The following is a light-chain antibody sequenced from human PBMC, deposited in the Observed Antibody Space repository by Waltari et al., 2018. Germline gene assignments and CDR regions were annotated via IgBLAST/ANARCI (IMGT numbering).Light chain of an antibody. CDR1: QSISKW. CDR3: QQYNSYSLLT. J-gene: IGKJ4*01. Sequence: DIQMTQSPSTLFASVGDRVIITCRARQSISKWLAWSQQQPGKAPNLLIYKASTLESGVPSSFSGSGSGTDFTLTISSLQPDDFATYDCQQYNSYSLLTFGGGTKIEIK. CDR2: KAS. V-gene: IGKV1-5*03.